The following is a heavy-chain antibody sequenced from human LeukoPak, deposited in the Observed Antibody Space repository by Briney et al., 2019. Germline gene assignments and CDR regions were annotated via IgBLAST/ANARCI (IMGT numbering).Heavy chain of an antibody. J-gene: IGHJ4*02. CDR3: AKGYYDSSGYYYPHFDY. CDR2: ISGSGGST. Sequence: NPGGSLRLSCGASGFTFSSYGMHWVRQAPGKGLEWVSAISGSGGSTYYADSVKGRFTISRDNSKNTLYLQMNSLRAEDTAVYYCAKGYYDSSGYYYPHFDYWGQGTLVTVSS. V-gene: IGHV3-23*01. CDR1: GFTFSSYG. D-gene: IGHD3-22*01.